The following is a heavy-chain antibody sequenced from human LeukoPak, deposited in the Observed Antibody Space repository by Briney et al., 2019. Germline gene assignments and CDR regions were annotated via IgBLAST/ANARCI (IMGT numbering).Heavy chain of an antibody. CDR2: ISGSGVTT. CDR3: AKDRVGATLYFDY. J-gene: IGHJ4*02. D-gene: IGHD1-26*01. Sequence: HSGGSLRLSCAASGFAFLNYGMSWVRQAPGKGLEWVSAISGSGVTTYYAGSVKGRFTISRDNSKNTLYLQMNSLRAEDTAVYYCAKDRVGATLYFDYWGQGTLVTVSS. V-gene: IGHV3-23*01. CDR1: GFAFLNYG.